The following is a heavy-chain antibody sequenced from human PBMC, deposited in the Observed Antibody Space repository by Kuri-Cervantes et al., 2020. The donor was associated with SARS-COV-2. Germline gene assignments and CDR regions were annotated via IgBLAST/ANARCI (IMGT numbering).Heavy chain of an antibody. Sequence: SETLSLTCSVSGGSIRSGAYYCHWIRHRPGKGLEWIENIYYNGVTYYNPSLKSRVTISVDTSKNQFSLKLSSMTAADTAVYYCATDKPSYGGNGYLQLWGQGTLVTVSS. CDR3: ATDKPSYGGNGYLQL. CDR2: IYYNGVT. V-gene: IGHV4-31*03. D-gene: IGHD4-23*01. J-gene: IGHJ1*01. CDR1: GGSIRSGAYY.